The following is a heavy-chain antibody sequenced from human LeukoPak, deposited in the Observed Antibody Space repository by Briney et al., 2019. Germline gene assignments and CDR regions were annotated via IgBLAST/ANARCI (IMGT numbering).Heavy chain of an antibody. V-gene: IGHV1-2*02. CDR2: IHPNSGGT. CDR3: ARAGIAVAASQDY. J-gene: IGHJ4*02. CDR1: GYTFTGYY. D-gene: IGHD6-13*01. Sequence: ASVKVSCKASGYTFTGYYMHWMRQGPGQGLEWMGWIHPNSGGTNYAQKFQGRITMTRDTSISTAYMELSRLTSDETAVYYCARAGIAVAASQDYWGQGTLVTVSS.